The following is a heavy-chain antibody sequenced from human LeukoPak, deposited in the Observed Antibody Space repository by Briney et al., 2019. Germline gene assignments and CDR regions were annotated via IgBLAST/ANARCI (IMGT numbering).Heavy chain of an antibody. J-gene: IGHJ4*02. D-gene: IGHD3-22*01. CDR2: INPNSGGT. V-gene: IGHV1-2*02. CDR1: GYTFTSYY. Sequence: ASVKVSCKASGYTFTSYYMHWVRQAPGQGLEWMGWINPNSGGTNYAQKFQGRVTMTRDTSISTAYMELSRLRSDDTAVYYCARDPSVVTDYYDSSGYDYWGQGTLVTVSS. CDR3: ARDPSVVTDYYDSSGYDY.